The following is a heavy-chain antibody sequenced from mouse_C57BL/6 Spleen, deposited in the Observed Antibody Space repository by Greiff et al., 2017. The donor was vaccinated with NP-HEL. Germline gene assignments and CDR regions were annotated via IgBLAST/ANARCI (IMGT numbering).Heavy chain of an antibody. D-gene: IGHD1-1*01. Sequence: EVQLVESGGGLVKPGGSLKLSCAASGFTFSDYGMHWVRQAPEKGLEWVAYISSGSSTIYYADTVKGRFTISRDNAKNTLFLQMTSLRSEDTAMYYCARQGDYYGSSFAYWGQGTMVTVSA. J-gene: IGHJ3*01. CDR1: GFTFSDYG. V-gene: IGHV5-17*01. CDR2: ISSGSSTI. CDR3: ARQGDYYGSSFAY.